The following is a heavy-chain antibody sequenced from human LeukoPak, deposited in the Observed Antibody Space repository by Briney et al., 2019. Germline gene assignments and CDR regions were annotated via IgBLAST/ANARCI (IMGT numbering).Heavy chain of an antibody. Sequence: SETLSLTCSVSGGSISNTNYYWAWIRQSPGRGLEWIGSIYYTGTTFDNPSLKSRVTLSVDTSKNQFSLRLTSATAADTAFYYCAREEYSSDWYGHDSWGQGTLVTVSS. J-gene: IGHJ4*02. D-gene: IGHD6-13*01. CDR3: AREEYSSDWYGHDS. V-gene: IGHV4-39*07. CDR2: IYYTGTT. CDR1: GGSISNTNYY.